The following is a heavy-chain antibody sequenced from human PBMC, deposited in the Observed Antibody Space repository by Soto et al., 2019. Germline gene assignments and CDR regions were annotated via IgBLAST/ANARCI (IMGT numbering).Heavy chain of an antibody. V-gene: IGHV1-46*01. J-gene: IGHJ4*02. CDR1: GCTFTSYY. Sequence: ASVKVSCKASGCTFTSYYMHWVRQAPGQGLEWMGIINPTGGSTTYAQKFQGRVTMTRDTPTSTVYMELSSLRFEDTAVYYCARDGDFWRWDYWGQGTQVTVSS. D-gene: IGHD3-3*01. CDR3: ARDGDFWRWDY. CDR2: INPTGGST.